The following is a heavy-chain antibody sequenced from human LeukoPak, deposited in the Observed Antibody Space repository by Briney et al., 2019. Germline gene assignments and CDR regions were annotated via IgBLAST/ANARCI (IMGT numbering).Heavy chain of an antibody. V-gene: IGHV3-30*03. J-gene: IGHJ4*02. CDR3: AITGDSSGYSFDY. D-gene: IGHD3-22*01. CDR1: GFTFSSYG. CDR2: ISYDGSNK. Sequence: GGSLRLSCAASGFTFSSYGMHWARQAPGKGLGWVAVISYDGSNKYYADSVKGRFTISRDNSKNTLYLQMNSLRAEDTAVYYCAITGDSSGYSFDYWGQGTLVTVSS.